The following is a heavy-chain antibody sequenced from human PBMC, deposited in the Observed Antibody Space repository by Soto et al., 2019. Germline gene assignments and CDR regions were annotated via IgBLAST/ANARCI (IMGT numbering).Heavy chain of an antibody. CDR2: TRNKANSYTT. D-gene: IGHD1-26*01. Sequence: EVQLVEAGGGLVQPGGSLRLSCAASGFTVSDHYMDWVRQAPGKGLEWVGRTRNKANSYTTEYAASVKGRFTISRDDSKNSLYLQMNSLKTEDTAVYYCVRVASGSYSFDYWGQGTLVTVSS. CDR1: GFTVSDHY. CDR3: VRVASGSYSFDY. V-gene: IGHV3-72*01. J-gene: IGHJ4*02.